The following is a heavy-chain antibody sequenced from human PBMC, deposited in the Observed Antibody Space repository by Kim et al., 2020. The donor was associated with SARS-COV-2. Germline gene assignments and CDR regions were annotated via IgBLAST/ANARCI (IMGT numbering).Heavy chain of an antibody. Sequence: GGSLRLSCAASGFTFSSYAMSWVRQAPGKGLEWVSAISGSGGSTYYADSVKGRFTISRDNSKNTLYLQMNSLRAEDTAVYYCAKALGPTVTRTYYFDYWGQGTLVTVSS. J-gene: IGHJ4*02. CDR2: ISGSGGST. CDR1: GFTFSSYA. V-gene: IGHV3-23*01. CDR3: AKALGPTVTRTYYFDY. D-gene: IGHD4-17*01.